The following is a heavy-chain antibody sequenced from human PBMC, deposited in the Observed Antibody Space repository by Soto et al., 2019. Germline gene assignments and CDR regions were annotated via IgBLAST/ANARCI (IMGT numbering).Heavy chain of an antibody. CDR2: ISSSSSYI. J-gene: IGHJ4*02. Sequence: EVQLVESGGGLVKPGGSLRLSCAASGFTFSSYSMNWVRQAPGKGLEWVSSISSSSSYIYYADSVKGRFTISRDNAKTSLYLQMNSLRDEDTAVYYCARDRSMTTVVAEFDYWGQGTLVTVSS. CDR1: GFTFSSYS. V-gene: IGHV3-21*01. CDR3: ARDRSMTTVVAEFDY. D-gene: IGHD4-17*01.